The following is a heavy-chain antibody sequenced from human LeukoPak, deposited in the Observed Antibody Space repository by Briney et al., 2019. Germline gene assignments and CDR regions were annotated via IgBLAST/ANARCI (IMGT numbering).Heavy chain of an antibody. V-gene: IGHV1-69*06. J-gene: IGHJ5*02. CDR3: AKDDYGVTSINWFDP. CDR1: GGTFSSYA. Sequence: SVKVSCKASGGTFSSYAISWVRQAPGQGLEWMGGIIPIFGTANCAQKFEGRVTITADKSTSTAYMELSSLRSEDTAVYYCAKDDYGVTSINWFDPWGQGTLVTVS. D-gene: IGHD3-16*01. CDR2: IIPIFGTA.